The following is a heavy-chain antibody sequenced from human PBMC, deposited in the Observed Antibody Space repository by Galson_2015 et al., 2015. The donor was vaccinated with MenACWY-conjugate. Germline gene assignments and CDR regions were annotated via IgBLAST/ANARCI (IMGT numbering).Heavy chain of an antibody. CDR1: GFTFSSNW. V-gene: IGHV3-7*03. Sequence: SLRLSCAASGFTFSSNWMSWVRQAPGKGLEWVANINRDGSEEYYVDSMKGRFTISRDDAKNSLYLQMNSLRAEDTAVYYCARLPAGSETRYFYGMDVWGQGTTVTVSS. CDR2: INRDGSEE. J-gene: IGHJ6*02. D-gene: IGHD5-24*01. CDR3: ARLPAGSETRYFYGMDV.